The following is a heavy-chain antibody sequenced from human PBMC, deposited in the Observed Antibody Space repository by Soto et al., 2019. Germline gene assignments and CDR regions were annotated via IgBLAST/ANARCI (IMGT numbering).Heavy chain of an antibody. D-gene: IGHD2-2*01. CDR2: IRGSGSST. V-gene: IGHV3-23*01. Sequence: GGSLRLSCAASGFTFSSYAMNWVRQAPGKGLEWVSVIRGSGSSTYYADSVKGRFTISRDNSKNTLYLQMNSLRAEHTAVYYCAKDHLGSCYLCRFENSGQATLVTVSS. CDR3: AKDHLGSCYLCRFEN. CDR1: GFTFSSYA. J-gene: IGHJ4*03.